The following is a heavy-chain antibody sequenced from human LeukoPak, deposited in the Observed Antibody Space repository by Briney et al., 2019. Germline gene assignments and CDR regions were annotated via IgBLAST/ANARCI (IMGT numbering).Heavy chain of an antibody. Sequence: SETLSLTCAVYGGSFSGYYWSWIRQPPGKGLEWTGEINHGGSTNYNPPLKSRVTISVDTSKNQFSLKLSSVTAADTAVYYCARAVGPHWGQGTLVTVSS. CDR3: ARAVGPH. J-gene: IGHJ4*02. CDR2: INHGGST. D-gene: IGHD4-23*01. V-gene: IGHV4-34*01. CDR1: GGSFSGYY.